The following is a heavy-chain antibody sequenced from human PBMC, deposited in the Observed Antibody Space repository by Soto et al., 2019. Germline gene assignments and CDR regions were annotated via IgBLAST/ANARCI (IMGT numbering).Heavy chain of an antibody. J-gene: IGHJ6*02. V-gene: IGHV4-30-4*01. CDR2: ISYSGTT. CDR1: GDSISSNNNY. CDR3: ARVPYSSGATSYYYCGMDV. D-gene: IGHD6-19*01. Sequence: SETLSLTCTVSGDSISSNNNYWSWIRQPPGEGLEWIGFISYSGTTSYSPSLKSRVAISLDTSKNQFSLSLSSVTAADTAVYYCARVPYSSGATSYYYCGMDVWGQGTTVTVSS.